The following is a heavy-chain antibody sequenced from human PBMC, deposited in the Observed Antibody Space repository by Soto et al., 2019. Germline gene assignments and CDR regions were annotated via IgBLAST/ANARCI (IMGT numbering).Heavy chain of an antibody. Sequence: QVQLVQSGAEEKKPGASVKVSCKASGYPFSNYAMHWVRQAPGQGLEWMGWINAGNGNSKYSQKFQGRVTITRDTCANTAYMELDSLRSEDTAVYYCATSTYCSSSTCYQWYGMDVSGQETTVTVSS. CDR3: ATSTYCSSSTCYQWYGMDV. D-gene: IGHD2-2*01. CDR1: GYPFSNYA. J-gene: IGHJ6*02. V-gene: IGHV1-3*05. CDR2: INAGNGNS.